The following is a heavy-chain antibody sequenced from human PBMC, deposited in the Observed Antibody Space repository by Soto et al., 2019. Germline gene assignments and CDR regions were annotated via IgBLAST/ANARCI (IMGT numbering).Heavy chain of an antibody. V-gene: IGHV1-69*01. CDR3: ARPDEGGYSSNHHYYYALDV. Sequence: QVQLVQSGAEVKKPGSSVKVSCKASGGTFRSYSISWVRQAPGQGFKWMGGLFPIFVLTNYAQKFQGRVTITADESTSTAYMELSSLGSDDTAVYYCARPDEGGYSSNHHYYYALDVWGQGTTVTV. D-gene: IGHD3-22*01. CDR2: LFPIFVLT. J-gene: IGHJ6*02. CDR1: GGTFRSYS.